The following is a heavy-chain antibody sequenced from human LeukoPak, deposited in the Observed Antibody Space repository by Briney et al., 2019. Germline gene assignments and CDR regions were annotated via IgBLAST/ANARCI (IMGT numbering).Heavy chain of an antibody. CDR2: IWYDGSNK. D-gene: IGHD3-10*01. J-gene: IGHJ4*02. V-gene: IGHV3-33*01. CDR3: ARDRGQQIDY. Sequence: PGRSLRLSCAASGFTFSSYGMHRVRQAPGKGLEWVAVIWYDGSNKYYADSVKGRFTISRDNSKNTLYLQMNSLRAEDTAVYYCARDRGQQIDYWGQGTLVTVSS. CDR1: GFTFSSYG.